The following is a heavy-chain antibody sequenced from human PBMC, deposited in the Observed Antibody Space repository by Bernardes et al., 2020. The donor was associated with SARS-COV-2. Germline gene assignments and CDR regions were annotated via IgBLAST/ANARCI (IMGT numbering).Heavy chain of an antibody. CDR2: IYPGDSDA. V-gene: IGHV5-51*01. D-gene: IGHD3-10*01. Sequence: GASLKISCKTSGYDLINYWIGWVRQMPGRGLEWMAMIYPGDSDARYSPSFQGQVTILADKSVNTAYLEWNNLKASDTGIYFCARHDLGTTGGAHYWGQGTLVTVSS. CDR3: ARHDLGTTGGAHY. J-gene: IGHJ4*02. CDR1: GYDLINYW.